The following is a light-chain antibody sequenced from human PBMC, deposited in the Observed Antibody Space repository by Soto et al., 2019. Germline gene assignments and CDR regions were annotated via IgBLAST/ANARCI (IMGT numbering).Light chain of an antibody. Sequence: EIVLTQSPAILSLSPGERATLSCRASQSVSTYLAWYQQKPGQAPRLLIYDTSNRASGVPARFSGSGSGTDFTLTISSLEPEDFAMYYCLLYFSPDRYTFGPGTKVQIK. CDR3: LLYFSPDRYT. CDR2: DTS. V-gene: IGKV3-11*01. J-gene: IGKJ2*01. CDR1: QSVSTY.